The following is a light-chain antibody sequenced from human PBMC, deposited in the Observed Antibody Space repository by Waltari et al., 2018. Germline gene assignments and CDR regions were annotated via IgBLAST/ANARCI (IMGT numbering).Light chain of an antibody. CDR2: GVG. Sequence: SSELTHDPAVSVALGQPVCIPCQGDSLTQRFPSWYQQKPGQAPVLVVFGVGNRPSGIPDRFSGSNSGNTAFLTITGAQADDEADYYCNSRDISGNHWVFGGGTRLTVL. J-gene: IGLJ3*02. CDR3: NSRDISGNHWV. V-gene: IGLV3-19*01. CDR1: SLTQRF.